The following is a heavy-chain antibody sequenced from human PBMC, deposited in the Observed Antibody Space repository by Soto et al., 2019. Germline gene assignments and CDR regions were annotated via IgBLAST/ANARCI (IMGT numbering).Heavy chain of an antibody. Sequence: GGSLRLSCAASRFTISSYSMNWVRQAPGKGLEWVSSISSSSSYIYYADSVKGRFTISRDNAKKSLYLQMNNLRAEDTAVYFCANYDRYYFDYWGQGTLVTVSS. J-gene: IGHJ4*02. CDR3: ANYDRYYFDY. CDR2: ISSSSSYI. V-gene: IGHV3-21*01. CDR1: RFTISSYS. D-gene: IGHD3-22*01.